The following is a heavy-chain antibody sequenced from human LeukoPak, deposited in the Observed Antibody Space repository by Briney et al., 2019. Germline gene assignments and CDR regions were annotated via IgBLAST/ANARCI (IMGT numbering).Heavy chain of an antibody. CDR2: ITGSGDRT. Sequence: GGSLRLSCAASGFTFSTYAMSWVRQAPGKGLEWVSTITGSGDRTYYADSVKGRFTISRDNSKNTLYLQMNSLRAEDTAMYYCAKGPRSSSWYHFDNWGQGTLVTVSS. D-gene: IGHD6-13*01. CDR3: AKGPRSSSWYHFDN. V-gene: IGHV3-23*01. CDR1: GFTFSTYA. J-gene: IGHJ4*02.